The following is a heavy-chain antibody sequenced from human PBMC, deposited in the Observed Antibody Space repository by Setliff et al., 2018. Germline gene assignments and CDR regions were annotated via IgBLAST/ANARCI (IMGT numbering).Heavy chain of an antibody. J-gene: IGHJ6*02. V-gene: IGHV4-4*02. D-gene: IGHD6-13*01. CDR2: IYHSGTT. CDR3: AGSAGYSSSWYNYYYGMDV. CDR1: GGSISSSHW. Sequence: PSETLSLTCTVSGGSISSSHWWSWVRQPPGKGLEWIGEIYHSGTTQYNPSLKSRVTISVDTSKNQFSLKLSSVTAADTAVYYCAGSAGYSSSWYNYYYGMDVWGQGTTVTVSS.